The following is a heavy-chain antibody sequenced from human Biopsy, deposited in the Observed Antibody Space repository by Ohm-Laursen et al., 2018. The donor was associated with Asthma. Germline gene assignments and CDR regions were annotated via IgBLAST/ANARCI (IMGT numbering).Heavy chain of an antibody. CDR3: ARGYSGTDRIVYYYSGMEV. CDR1: GDSLGSFINYA. J-gene: IGHJ6*02. CDR2: LIPVLGTA. V-gene: IGHV1-69*13. D-gene: IGHD5-12*01. Sequence: SVKVSCKASGDSLGSFINYAISWVRQAPRQGLEWMGGLIPVLGTADYAPMFEGRVTITADESTSTAYLELTSLRFEDTAVYYCARGYSGTDRIVYYYSGMEVWGQETTVTVSS.